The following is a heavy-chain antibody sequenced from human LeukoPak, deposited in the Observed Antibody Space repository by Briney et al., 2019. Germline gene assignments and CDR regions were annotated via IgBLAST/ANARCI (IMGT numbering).Heavy chain of an antibody. CDR1: GFTVSSNY. CDR2: IYSGGST. D-gene: IGHD3-22*01. CDR3: ARAPPGYYAYYFDY. J-gene: IGHJ4*02. Sequence: GGSLRLSCAASGFTVSSNYMTWVRQAPGKGLEWVSVIYSGGSTYYADSVKGRFTISRDNSKNTLYLQMNSLGAEDTAVYYCARAPPGYYAYYFDYWGQGTLVSVSS. V-gene: IGHV3-53*01.